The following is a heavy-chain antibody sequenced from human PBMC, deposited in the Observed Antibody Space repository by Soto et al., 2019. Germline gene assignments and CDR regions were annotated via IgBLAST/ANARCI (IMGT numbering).Heavy chain of an antibody. CDR1: GLTFSSYA. D-gene: IGHD1-26*01. V-gene: IGHV3-23*01. Sequence: QPGGSLGLSFAASGLTFSSYAMGWVRQAPGKGLEWVSAISGSGGSTYYADSVKGRFTISRDNSKNTLYLQMNSLRAEDTAVYYCANQNLAYSGSYYMDYWGQGTLVTVSS. J-gene: IGHJ4*02. CDR3: ANQNLAYSGSYYMDY. CDR2: ISGSGGST.